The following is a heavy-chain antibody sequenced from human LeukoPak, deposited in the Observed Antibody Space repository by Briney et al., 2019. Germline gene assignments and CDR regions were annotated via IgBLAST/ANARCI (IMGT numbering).Heavy chain of an antibody. CDR2: ISGSGGST. CDR1: GLTFSSYA. D-gene: IGHD3-22*01. Sequence: TGGSLRLSCAASGLTFSSYAMSWVRQAPGKGLEWVSAISGSGGSTYYADSVKGRFTISRDNSKNTLYLQMNSLRAEDTAVYYCAKDHSPPRYYDESYYFDYWGQGTLVTVSS. J-gene: IGHJ4*02. CDR3: AKDHSPPRYYDESYYFDY. V-gene: IGHV3-23*01.